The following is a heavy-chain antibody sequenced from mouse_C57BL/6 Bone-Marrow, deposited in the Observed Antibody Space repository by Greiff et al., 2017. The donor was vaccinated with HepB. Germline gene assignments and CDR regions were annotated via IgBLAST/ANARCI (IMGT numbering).Heavy chain of an antibody. Sequence: VKLVESGGGLVQSGRSLRLSCATSGFTFSDFYMEWVRQAPGKGLEWIAASRNKANDYTTEYSASVKGRFIVSRDTSQSILYLQMNALRAEDTAIYYCARDARDYDVSFYWHFDVWGTGTTVTVSS. CDR2: SRNKANDYTT. J-gene: IGHJ1*03. D-gene: IGHD2-4*01. V-gene: IGHV7-1*01. CDR3: ARDARDYDVSFYWHFDV. CDR1: GFTFSDFY.